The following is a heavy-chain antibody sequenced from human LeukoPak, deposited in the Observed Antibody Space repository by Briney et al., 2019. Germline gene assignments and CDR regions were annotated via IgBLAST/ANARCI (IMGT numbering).Heavy chain of an antibody. J-gene: IGHJ4*02. CDR2: INPNTGDT. D-gene: IGHD3-16*01. CDR1: GYTFTGYY. CDR3: ARDGGLDY. V-gene: IGHV1-2*02. Sequence: ASVKVSCKASGYTFTGYYMHWVRQALGQGLEWMAWINPNTGDTNSAQKFQGRVTMTRDTSISTVYMELSRLTSDDTAVYFCARDGGLDYWGQGTLVTVSS.